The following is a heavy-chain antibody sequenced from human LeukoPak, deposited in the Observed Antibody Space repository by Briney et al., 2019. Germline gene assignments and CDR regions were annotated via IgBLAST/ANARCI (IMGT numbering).Heavy chain of an antibody. V-gene: IGHV3-21*04. CDR1: GFTFSSYS. CDR3: AKTGSRDQGGLDY. Sequence: GGSLRLSCAASGFTFSSYSMNWVRQAPGKGLEWVSSISSSSSYIYYADSVKGRFTISRDNAKNSLYLQMSSLRAEDTAVYFCAKTGSRDQGGLDYWGQGTLVTVSS. D-gene: IGHD3-10*01. J-gene: IGHJ4*02. CDR2: ISSSSSYI.